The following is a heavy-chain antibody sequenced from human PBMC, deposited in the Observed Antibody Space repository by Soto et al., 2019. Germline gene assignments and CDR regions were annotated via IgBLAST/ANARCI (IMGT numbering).Heavy chain of an antibody. CDR3: AKGPRGPFGEGGGCFDY. D-gene: IGHD3-10*01. CDR1: GFTFSSYA. Sequence: GGSLRLSCAASGFTFSSYAMSWVRQAPGKGLEWVSAISGSGGSTYYADSVKGRFTISRDNSKNTLYLQMNSLRAEDTAVYYCAKGPRGPFGEGGGCFDYWGQGTLVTVSS. V-gene: IGHV3-23*01. J-gene: IGHJ4*02. CDR2: ISGSGGST.